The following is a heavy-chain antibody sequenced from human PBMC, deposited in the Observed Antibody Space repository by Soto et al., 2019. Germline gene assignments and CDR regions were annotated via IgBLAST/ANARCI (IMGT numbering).Heavy chain of an antibody. V-gene: IGHV5-51*01. CDR2: IYPGDSDT. CDR1: GYSFTSYW. J-gene: IGHJ4*02. D-gene: IGHD6-19*01. Sequence: GESLKISCKGSGYSFTSYWIGWVRQMPGKGLEWMGIIYPGDSDTRYSPSFQGQVTISADTSKNQFSLKLSSVTAADTAVYYCARRGRIAVAGTWIYYFDYWGQGSLVTVSS. CDR3: ARRGRIAVAGTWIYYFDY.